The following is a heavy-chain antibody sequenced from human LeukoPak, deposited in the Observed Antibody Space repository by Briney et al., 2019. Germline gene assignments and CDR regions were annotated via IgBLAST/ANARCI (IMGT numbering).Heavy chain of an antibody. CDR3: AKGRGVGNTGYLDV. J-gene: IGHJ2*01. Sequence: PGGSLRLSCAGSGITFNSYAMSWVRQAPGKGLEWVSVTSGSGGSTYYADSVKGRFTISRDNSKNMLYLQMNSLRAEDTATYYCAKGRGVGNTGYLDVWGRGTPLTVSS. V-gene: IGHV3-23*01. CDR2: TSGSGGST. CDR1: GITFNSYA. D-gene: IGHD3-10*01.